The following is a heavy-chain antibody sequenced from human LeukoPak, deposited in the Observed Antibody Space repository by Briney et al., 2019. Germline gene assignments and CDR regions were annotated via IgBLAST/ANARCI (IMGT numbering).Heavy chain of an antibody. J-gene: IGHJ4*02. CDR2: IWFDGSNK. V-gene: IGHV3-33*06. CDR3: AKVGPGPRIVVVPAAINYFDY. CDR1: GFAFSTYG. Sequence: PGRSLRLSCAASGFAFSTYGMHWVRQAPGKGLEGVAVIWFDGSNKYYADSVKGRFTISRDNSKNTLYLQMNSLRAEDTAVYYCAKVGPGPRIVVVPAAINYFDYWGQGTLVTVSS. D-gene: IGHD2-2*01.